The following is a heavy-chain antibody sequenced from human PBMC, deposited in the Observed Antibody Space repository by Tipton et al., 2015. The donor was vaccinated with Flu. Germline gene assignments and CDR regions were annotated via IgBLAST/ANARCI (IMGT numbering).Heavy chain of an antibody. CDR2: ITYSGGT. V-gene: IGHV4-34*01. D-gene: IGHD2-15*01. CDR1: GGSFSGYY. CDR3: VGDCSGGRCSHTFDI. J-gene: IGHJ3*02. Sequence: TLSLTCAVYGGSFSGYYCSWIRQPPGKGLEWIGEITYSGGTNYNPSLKSRVTILGDTSKNQLSLTLSSVTAADTAVFYCVGDCSGGRCSHTFDIWGQGTMVTVSS.